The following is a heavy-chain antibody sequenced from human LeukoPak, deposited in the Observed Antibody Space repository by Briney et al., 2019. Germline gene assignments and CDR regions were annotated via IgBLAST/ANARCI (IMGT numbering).Heavy chain of an antibody. D-gene: IGHD1-26*01. CDR1: GYTFSSYD. J-gene: IGHJ6*03. CDR3: AFSSYYLQGNYYYMDV. Sequence: ASVKVSCKASGYTFSSYDIHWVRQATGQGLEWMGWMNPNSGNTVYAQKFQGRVTITRNTSMNTAYLELRSLKSDDTAVYYCAFSSYYLQGNYYYMDVWGKGTTVTVSS. V-gene: IGHV1-8*01. CDR2: MNPNSGNT.